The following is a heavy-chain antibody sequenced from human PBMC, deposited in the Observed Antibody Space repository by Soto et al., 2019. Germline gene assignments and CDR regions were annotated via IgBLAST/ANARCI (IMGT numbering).Heavy chain of an antibody. CDR2: IWYDGSNK. V-gene: IGHV3-33*01. Sequence: GGSLRLSCAASGFTFSSYGMHWVRQAPGKGLEWVAVIWYDGSNKYYADSVKGRFTISRDNSKNTLYLQMNSLRAEDTAVYYCARDGLRTVIFAIDSWGQGTRVTVAS. D-gene: IGHD4-4*01. CDR1: GFTFSSYG. J-gene: IGHJ3*02. CDR3: ARDGLRTVIFAIDS.